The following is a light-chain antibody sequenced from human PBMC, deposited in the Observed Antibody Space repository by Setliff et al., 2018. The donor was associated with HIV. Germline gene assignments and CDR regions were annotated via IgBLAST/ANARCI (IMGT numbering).Light chain of an antibody. CDR2: KAS. J-gene: IGKJ1*01. CDR3: QEYNDYSRT. CDR1: QSISSW. Sequence: DIQMTQSPSTLSASIGDRVTITCRASQSISSWLAWYQQKPGKAPKLLIYKASSLESGVPSRFSGSGSGTEFTLTINSLQPDDFATYYCQEYNDYSRTFGQGTKVDIK. V-gene: IGKV1-5*03.